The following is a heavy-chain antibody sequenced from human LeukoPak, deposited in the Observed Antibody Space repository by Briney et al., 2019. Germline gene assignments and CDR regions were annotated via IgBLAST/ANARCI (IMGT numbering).Heavy chain of an antibody. CDR2: ISYDGSNK. V-gene: IGHV3-30*04. CDR1: GFTFSSYA. CDR3: AKDTYYVSSGPQD. D-gene: IGHD3-22*01. J-gene: IGHJ4*02. Sequence: GRSLRLSCAASGFTFSSYAMHWVRQAPGKGLEWVAVISYDGSNKYYADSVKGRFTISRDNSKNTLYLQMNSLRAGDTAVYYCAKDTYYVSSGPQDWGQGTLVTVSS.